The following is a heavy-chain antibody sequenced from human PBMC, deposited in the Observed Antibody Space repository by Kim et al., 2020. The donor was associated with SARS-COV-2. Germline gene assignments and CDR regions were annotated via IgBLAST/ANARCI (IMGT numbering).Heavy chain of an antibody. J-gene: IGHJ4*02. Sequence: NYNPSLRSRITLSADTSKNQLSLHLTSVIAADTAVYYCARLPDITGWPFDSWGQGTLVTVSS. D-gene: IGHD6-19*01. CDR3: ARLPDITGWPFDS. V-gene: IGHV4-34*09.